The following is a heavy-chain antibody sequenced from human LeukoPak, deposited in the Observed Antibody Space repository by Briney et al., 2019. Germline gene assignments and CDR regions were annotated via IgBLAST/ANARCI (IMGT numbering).Heavy chain of an antibody. Sequence: ASVKVSCKASGYTFTSYGISWVRQAPGQGLEWKGWISAYNGNTNYAQKLQGRVTMTTDTSTSTAYMELRSLRSDDTAVYYCARDIVVVPAAYNWFDPWGQGTLVTVSS. CDR1: GYTFTSYG. CDR3: ARDIVVVPAAYNWFDP. D-gene: IGHD2-2*01. J-gene: IGHJ5*02. CDR2: ISAYNGNT. V-gene: IGHV1-18*04.